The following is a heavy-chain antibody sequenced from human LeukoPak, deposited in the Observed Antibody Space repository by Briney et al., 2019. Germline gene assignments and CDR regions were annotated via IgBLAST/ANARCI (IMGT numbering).Heavy chain of an antibody. Sequence: SETLSLTCTVSGGSISSYYWSWIRQPPGKGLEWIGYIYYSGSTNYNPSLKSRVTISVDTSKNQFSLKLSSVTAADTAVYYCASGGYSTSCDYWGQGTLVTVSS. J-gene: IGHJ4*02. CDR1: GGSISSYY. CDR3: ASGGYSTSCDY. V-gene: IGHV4-59*01. D-gene: IGHD6-13*01. CDR2: IYYSGST.